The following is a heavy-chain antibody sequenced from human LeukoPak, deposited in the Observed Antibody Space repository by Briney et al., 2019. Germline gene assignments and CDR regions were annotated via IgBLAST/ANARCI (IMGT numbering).Heavy chain of an antibody. Sequence: GGSLRLSCAASGFTFSSYAMSWVRQAPGKGLEWVSAISGSGGSRHYADSVKGRFTISRDNSDNTLYLQMNSPRAEDTAVYYCAKDVYGVWNGMDVWGQGTTVIVSS. CDR3: AKDVYGVWNGMDV. CDR1: GFTFSSYA. V-gene: IGHV3-23*01. J-gene: IGHJ6*02. CDR2: ISGSGGSR. D-gene: IGHD3-3*01.